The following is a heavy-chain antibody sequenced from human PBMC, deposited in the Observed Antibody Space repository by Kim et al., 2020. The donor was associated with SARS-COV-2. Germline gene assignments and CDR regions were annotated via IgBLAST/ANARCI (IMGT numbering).Heavy chain of an antibody. CDR2: ISYDGSNK. Sequence: LSLTCAASGFTFSSYGMHWVRQAPGKGLEWVAVISYDGSNKYYADSVKGRFTISRDNSKNTLYLQMNSLRAEDTAVYYCARDSSSWYYYYYYGMDVW. V-gene: IGHV3-33*05. CDR3: ARDSSSWYYYYYYGMDV. CDR1: GFTFSSYG. J-gene: IGHJ6*01. D-gene: IGHD6-13*01.